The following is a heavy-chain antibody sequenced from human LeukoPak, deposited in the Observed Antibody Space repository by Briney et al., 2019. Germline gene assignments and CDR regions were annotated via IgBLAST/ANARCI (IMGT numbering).Heavy chain of an antibody. V-gene: IGHV3-30*02. CDR2: IPYDSSNK. J-gene: IGHJ4*02. D-gene: IGHD3-22*01. CDR1: GFTFRAYG. CDR3: GKDRTVPGSSGYHAY. Sequence: GGSLRLSCAASGFTFRAYGMHWVRHAPGRVLEWVAFIPYDSSNKYYADSVKGRFTISRDNSKNTLYLQMNSLRAEDTAVYYCGKDRTVPGSSGYHAYWGQGTLVTVSS.